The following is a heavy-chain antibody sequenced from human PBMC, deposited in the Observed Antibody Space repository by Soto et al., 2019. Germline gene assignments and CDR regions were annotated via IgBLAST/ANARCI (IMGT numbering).Heavy chain of an antibody. V-gene: IGHV3-23*01. CDR1: GFTFSSYA. Sequence: DVQLLESGGDLVQPGGSLRLSCAASGFTFSSYAMSWARQAPGKGLEWVSAITSSGGTTFYADSVKGRFTISRDNSIKTTFLQMNSLRAEDTAVYFCAKGAGSFHYDYWGQGALVTVSS. D-gene: IGHD6-19*01. J-gene: IGHJ4*02. CDR3: AKGAGSFHYDY. CDR2: ITSSGGTT.